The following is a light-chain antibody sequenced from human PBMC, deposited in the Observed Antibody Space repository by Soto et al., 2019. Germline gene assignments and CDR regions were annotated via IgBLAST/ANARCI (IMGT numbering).Light chain of an antibody. J-gene: IGLJ1*01. CDR2: DVS. CDR3: SSYTSSTIYV. V-gene: IGLV2-14*03. Sequence: QSALTQPASVSGSPGQSITISCTGTSSDVGSYKYVSWYQQHPGKAPKLIIYDVSYRPSGVSYRFSGSKSGNTASLTISGLHAEDEADYYCSSYTSSTIYVFGTVTKLTVL. CDR1: SSDVGSYKY.